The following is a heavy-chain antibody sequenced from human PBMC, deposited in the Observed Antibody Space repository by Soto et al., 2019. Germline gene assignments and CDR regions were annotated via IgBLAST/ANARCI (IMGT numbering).Heavy chain of an antibody. CDR2: MNPNSGNT. CDR3: ARDYRLNYGGESGYYTARVRGMDV. V-gene: IGHV1-8*01. Sequence: RASVKVSCKASGYTFTSYDINWVRQATGQGLEWMGWMNPNSGNTGYAQKFEGRVTMTRNTSISTAYMELRSLRSEDKAVYYCARDYRLNYGGESGYYTARVRGMDVWGQGTTVTVSS. D-gene: IGHD3-3*01. CDR1: GYTFTSYD. J-gene: IGHJ6*02.